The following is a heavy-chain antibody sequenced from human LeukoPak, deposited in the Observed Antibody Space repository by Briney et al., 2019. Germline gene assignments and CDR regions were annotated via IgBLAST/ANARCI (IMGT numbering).Heavy chain of an antibody. CDR2: IRQDGGIK. Sequence: GGSLRLSCAASGFSFGSHWMTWVRQAPGKGLEWVANIRQDGGIKYYVDSVKGRFTVSRDNAKNSLYQQMNSLRAEDMAVYFCTRMSGSGRQASYDSWGQGTLVTVSS. CDR1: GFSFGSHW. J-gene: IGHJ4*02. CDR3: TRMSGSGRQASYDS. V-gene: IGHV3-7*01. D-gene: IGHD3-10*01.